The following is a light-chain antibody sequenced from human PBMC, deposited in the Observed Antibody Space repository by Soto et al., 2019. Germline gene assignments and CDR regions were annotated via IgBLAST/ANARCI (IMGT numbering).Light chain of an antibody. CDR1: QTIDTY. CDR2: AAS. J-gene: IGKJ2*01. Sequence: DIQMTQSPSSLSASVGDRVTITCRASQTIDTYLNWYQHKPGEVPKLLVYAASSLHSGVPSRFAGRGFGTDFTLTITDLQSDDVATYYCQHGYTYPYTFGQGTKLEL. CDR3: QHGYTYPYT. V-gene: IGKV1-39*01.